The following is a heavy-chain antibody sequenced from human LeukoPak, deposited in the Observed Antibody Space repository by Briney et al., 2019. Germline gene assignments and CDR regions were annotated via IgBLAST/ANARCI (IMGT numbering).Heavy chain of an antibody. CDR1: GFTFSSYV. CDR3: AKDTSANWNSGYMDV. D-gene: IGHD1/OR15-1a*01. CDR2: IRYDGSNK. V-gene: IGHV3-30*02. Sequence: HAGGSLRLSCTASGFTFSSYVMHWVRQAPGKGLEWVAFIRYDGSNKYYADSVKGRFTISRDNSKNTLYPQMNSLRAEDTAVYYCAKDTSANWNSGYMDVWGKGTTVTVSS. J-gene: IGHJ6*03.